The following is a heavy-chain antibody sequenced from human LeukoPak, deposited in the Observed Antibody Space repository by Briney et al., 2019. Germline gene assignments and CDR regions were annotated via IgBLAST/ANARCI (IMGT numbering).Heavy chain of an antibody. D-gene: IGHD3-10*01. CDR3: ARDQTGDYYGSGSDGFDP. V-gene: IGHV3-30*04. CDR1: GFTFSSYA. J-gene: IGHJ5*02. Sequence: GGSLRLSCAASGFTFSSYAMHWVRQAPGKGLEWVTVISYDGTNKYYTDSVKGRFTISRDNSKNTLYLQMNSLRAEDTAVYYCARDQTGDYYGSGSDGFDPWGQGTLVTVSS. CDR2: ISYDGTNK.